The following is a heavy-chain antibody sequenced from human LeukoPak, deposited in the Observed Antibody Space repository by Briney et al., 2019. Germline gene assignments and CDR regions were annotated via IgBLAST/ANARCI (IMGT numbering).Heavy chain of an antibody. D-gene: IGHD3-10*01. V-gene: IGHV4-59*01. CDR3: ARAIYGSGSYYNPPYYYYMDV. CDR1: GGSISSYY. J-gene: IGHJ6*03. Sequence: SETLSLTCTVSGGSISSYYWSWIRQPPGTGLEWIGHIYNSGSTNYNPSLKSRVAISVDTSKNQFSLNLSSVTAADTAVYYCARAIYGSGSYYNPPYYYYMDVWGKGTTVTVSS. CDR2: IYNSGST.